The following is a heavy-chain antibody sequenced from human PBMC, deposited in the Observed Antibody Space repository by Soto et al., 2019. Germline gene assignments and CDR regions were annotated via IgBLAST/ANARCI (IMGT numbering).Heavy chain of an antibody. V-gene: IGHV4-59*01. CDR3: AMCSSSWNYYYYYGMDV. Sequence: SETLSLTCTVSGGSISSYYWSWIRQPPGKGLEWIGYIYYSGSTNYNPSLKSRVTISVDTSKNQFSLKLSSVTAADTAVYYCAMCSSSWNYYYYYGMDVWGQGTTVTVSS. CDR2: IYYSGST. J-gene: IGHJ6*02. D-gene: IGHD6-13*01. CDR1: GGSISSYY.